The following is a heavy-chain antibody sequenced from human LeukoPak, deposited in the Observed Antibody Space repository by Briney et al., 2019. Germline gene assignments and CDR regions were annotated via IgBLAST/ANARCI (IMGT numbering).Heavy chain of an antibody. J-gene: IGHJ4*01. Sequence: SETLSLTCAVYGGSFSGYYWSWIRQPPGKGLEWIGEINHSGSTNYNPSLKSRVTISVDTSKNQFSLKLSSVTAADTAVYYCARRPYYDYVWGSYRSNYFDYWGQEPWSPSPQ. V-gene: IGHV4-34*01. D-gene: IGHD3-16*02. CDR1: GGSFSGYY. CDR3: ARRPYYDYVWGSYRSNYFDY. CDR2: INHSGST.